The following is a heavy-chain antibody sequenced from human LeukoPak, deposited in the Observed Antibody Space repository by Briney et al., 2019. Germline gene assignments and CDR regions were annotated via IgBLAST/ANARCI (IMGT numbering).Heavy chain of an antibody. D-gene: IGHD3-22*01. J-gene: IGHJ4*02. V-gene: IGHV4-4*07. Sequence: SETLSLTCVVSGDSISDYYWSWIRHPAGKGLEWIGRIFGTENTDYNPSLKSRVSMSADTSKNRISLNVTSVTAADTAVYFCARDNIYDSSVFDLWGPGTLVTVSS. CDR2: IFGTENT. CDR1: GDSISDYY. CDR3: ARDNIYDSSVFDL.